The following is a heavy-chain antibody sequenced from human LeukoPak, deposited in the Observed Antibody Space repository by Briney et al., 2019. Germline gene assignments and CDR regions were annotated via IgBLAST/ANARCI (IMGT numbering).Heavy chain of an antibody. Sequence: SETLSLTCTVSGGSISSSRYYWGCIRQPPGKGLECIGSIYYTGTTYYNPSLKSRVTISVDTSKTQFSLNLNSVTAADTAVYFCARGGYCSRDCYSHYFDYWGQRTLVTVSS. CDR3: ARGGYCSRDCYSHYFDY. D-gene: IGHD2-21*02. J-gene: IGHJ4*02. CDR1: GGSISSSRYY. V-gene: IGHV4-39*07. CDR2: IYYTGTT.